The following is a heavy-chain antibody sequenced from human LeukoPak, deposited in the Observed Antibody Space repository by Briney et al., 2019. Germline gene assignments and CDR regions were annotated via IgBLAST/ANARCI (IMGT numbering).Heavy chain of an antibody. J-gene: IGHJ5*02. CDR2: IYPGDSDT. V-gene: IGHV5-51*01. D-gene: IGHD6-19*01. Sequence: GASLKISCKGSGSRFTSYWIGWVRQMPGKGLEWMGIIYPGDSDTSYSPSFQGQVTFSADKSISTAYLQWSSLKASDTAMYYCARRSGWYSGLNWFDPWGQGTLVTVSS. CDR3: ARRSGWYSGLNWFDP. CDR1: GSRFTSYW.